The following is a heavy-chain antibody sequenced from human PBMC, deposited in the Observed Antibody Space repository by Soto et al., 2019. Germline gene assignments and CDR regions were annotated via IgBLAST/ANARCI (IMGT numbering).Heavy chain of an antibody. CDR3: ARATYYYGRGGYLYYFDY. Sequence: SETLSLTCTFSGCSISSYYWSLIRQPPGKGLEWIGYIYYSGSTNYNPSLKSRVTISVDTSKNQFSLKLSSVTAADTAVYYCARATYYYGRGGYLYYFDYWGQGALVTVSS. D-gene: IGHD3-22*01. J-gene: IGHJ4*02. V-gene: IGHV4-59*01. CDR2: IYYSGST. CDR1: GCSISSYY.